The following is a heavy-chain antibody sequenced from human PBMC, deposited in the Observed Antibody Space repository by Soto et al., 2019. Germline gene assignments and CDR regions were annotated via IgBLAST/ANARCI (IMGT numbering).Heavy chain of an antibody. CDR2: IGVGGSRT. D-gene: IGHD3-16*01. Sequence: EVQLLESGGGLVQPGGSLRLSCAVSGFNFGNYAMTWVRQAPGKELEWVSGIGVGGSRTYYADSVKGRFTMSRDNSKNTLYLQMNNLRAEDTAVYYCAKCPSSGPGGWFDPWGQGTLVTVSS. J-gene: IGHJ5*02. CDR3: AKCPSSGPGGWFDP. V-gene: IGHV3-23*01. CDR1: GFNFGNYA.